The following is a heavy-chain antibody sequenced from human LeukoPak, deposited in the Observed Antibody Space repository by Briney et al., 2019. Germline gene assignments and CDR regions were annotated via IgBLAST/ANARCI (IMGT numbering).Heavy chain of an antibody. CDR1: GLTFSNAW. CDR2: IKSETDAGTT. Sequence: GGFLRLSCAASGLTFSNAWISWVRQAPGKGLEWVGRIKSETDAGTTDYAAPVKGRFTFSRDDSKNTAYLQMNSLKTEDTAVYYCAGDRGAAAADYWGQGTLSPSPQ. CDR3: AGDRGAAAADY. V-gene: IGHV3-15*01. D-gene: IGHD6-13*01. J-gene: IGHJ4*02.